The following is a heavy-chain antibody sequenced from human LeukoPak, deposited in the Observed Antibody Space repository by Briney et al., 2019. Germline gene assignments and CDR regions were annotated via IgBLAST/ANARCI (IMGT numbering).Heavy chain of an antibody. Sequence: GSSVKVSCKASGGTFSSYAISWVRQAPGQGLEWMGGIIPIFGTANYAQKFQGRVTITTDESTSTAYMELSSLRSEDTAVYYCASRTPRGSGYYTDYYYYMDVWGKGTTVTVSS. J-gene: IGHJ6*03. CDR1: GGTFSSYA. D-gene: IGHD3-3*01. V-gene: IGHV1-69*05. CDR2: IIPIFGTA. CDR3: ASRTPRGSGYYTDYYYYMDV.